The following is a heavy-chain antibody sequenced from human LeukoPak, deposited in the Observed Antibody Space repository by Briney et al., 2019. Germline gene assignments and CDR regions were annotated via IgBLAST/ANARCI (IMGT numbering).Heavy chain of an antibody. D-gene: IGHD4-11*01. CDR1: VGSFSGYY. CDR3: ARGDSNFPFDY. J-gene: IGHJ4*02. CDR2: INHRGNT. Sequence: PSETLSLTCAVYVGSFSGYYWSWIRQPPGKGLEWIGEINHRGNTNYNPSLKSRVTISVGTSKNQFSLKLSSVTAADTAVYYCARGDSNFPFDYWGQGTLVTVSS. V-gene: IGHV4-34*01.